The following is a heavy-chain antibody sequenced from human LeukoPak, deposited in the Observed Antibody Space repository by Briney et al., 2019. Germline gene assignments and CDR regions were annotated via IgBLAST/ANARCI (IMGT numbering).Heavy chain of an antibody. V-gene: IGHV4-34*01. J-gene: IGHJ4*02. CDR3: ASRPFLYGFRTYFDN. CDR1: GGSFSAFH. D-gene: IGHD3-10*01. Sequence: SETLSLTCAVYGGSFSAFHWNWIRQSPAKGLEWLGEMKQSGTPRYNPSLQSRVTISVDKSKNQFSLNVRSVTAADTAVYYCASRPFLYGFRTYFDNWAQGTLVTVSS. CDR2: MKQSGTP.